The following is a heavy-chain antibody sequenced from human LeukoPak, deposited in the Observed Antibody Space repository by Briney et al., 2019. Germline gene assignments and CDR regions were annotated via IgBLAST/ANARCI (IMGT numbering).Heavy chain of an antibody. CDR3: AREGLPTTWRYYYYMDV. Sequence: SVKVSCKASGYTFTGYYMHGVRRAPGQGLEWMGWINTNSGGTNYAQKFQGRDTMTRDTSISTAYMELSRLRSDDTAVYYCAREGLPTTWRYYYYMDVWGKGTTVTVSS. V-gene: IGHV1-2*02. CDR1: GYTFTGYY. D-gene: IGHD4-17*01. J-gene: IGHJ6*03. CDR2: INTNSGGT.